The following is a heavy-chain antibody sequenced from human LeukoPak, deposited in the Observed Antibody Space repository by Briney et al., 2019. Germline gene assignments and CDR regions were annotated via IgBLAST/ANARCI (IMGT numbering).Heavy chain of an antibody. Sequence: GESLKISCKASGYSFTSYWIAWVRQMPGKGLEWMGIISPNDSDTRYSPSFQGQVTISADKSVYTAYLQWSSLRASDTAMYYCARQDSITIFGVIGSWFDPWGQGTLVTVSS. V-gene: IGHV5-51*01. CDR3: ARQDSITIFGVIGSWFDP. CDR1: GYSFTSYW. CDR2: ISPNDSDT. D-gene: IGHD3-3*01. J-gene: IGHJ5*02.